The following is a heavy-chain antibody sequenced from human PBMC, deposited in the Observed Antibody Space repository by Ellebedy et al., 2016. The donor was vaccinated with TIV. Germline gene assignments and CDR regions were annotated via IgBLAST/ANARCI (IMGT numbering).Heavy chain of an antibody. CDR2: IHYSGST. D-gene: IGHD1-7*01. V-gene: IGHV4-59*08. Sequence: MPSETLSLTCTVSAGSISSYYWSWIRQPPEQGREWIGSIHYSGSTNYNPSLKSRVTISVNTSKNQFSLKLSSVTAADTAVYYCARQFRAGTKVDYWGQGTLVTVSS. CDR1: AGSISSYY. CDR3: ARQFRAGTKVDY. J-gene: IGHJ4*02.